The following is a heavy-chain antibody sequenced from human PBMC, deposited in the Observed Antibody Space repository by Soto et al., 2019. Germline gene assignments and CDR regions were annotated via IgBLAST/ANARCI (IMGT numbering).Heavy chain of an antibody. Sequence: QAQLVESGGGVVQPGRSLRLSCAASGFAFSSYGMHWVRQAPGTGLEWVAVISYDGSLQHYADSVKGRFTISRDNSKNMMLLPMSSLRAEDTALYYSMSDRVYGHASVPYSGGQGPLVSVSS. V-gene: IGHV3-30*03. CDR3: MSDRVYGHASVPYS. CDR1: GFAFSSYG. CDR2: ISYDGSLQ. J-gene: IGHJ5*01. D-gene: IGHD6-13*01.